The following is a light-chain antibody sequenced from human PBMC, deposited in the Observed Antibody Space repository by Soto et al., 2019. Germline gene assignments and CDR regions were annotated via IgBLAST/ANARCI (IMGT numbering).Light chain of an antibody. J-gene: IGLJ2*01. V-gene: IGLV2-14*01. CDR1: SSDVGGYNY. CDR3: SSHTGNSTPVV. Sequence: QSALTQPASVSGSPGQSITISCTGTSSDVGGYNYVSWYQQHPGKAPNLMIFEVSNRPSGVSPRFSGSKSGNTASLTISGFQAEDEAEYYCSSHTGNSTPVVFGGGTKLTVL. CDR2: EVS.